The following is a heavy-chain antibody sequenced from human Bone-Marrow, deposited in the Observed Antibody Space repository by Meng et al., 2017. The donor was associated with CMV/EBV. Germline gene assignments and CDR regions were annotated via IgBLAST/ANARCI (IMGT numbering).Heavy chain of an antibody. CDR1: GGTFSSYA. Sequence: SVKVSCKASGGTFSSYAISWVRQAPGQGLEWMGGIIPIFGTANYEQKFQGRVTITTDESTSTAYMELSSLRSEDTAVYYCARVTVAGTFWPNYYGMDVWGQGTTVTVSS. CDR2: IIPIFGTA. V-gene: IGHV1-69*05. J-gene: IGHJ6*02. D-gene: IGHD6-19*01. CDR3: ARVTVAGTFWPNYYGMDV.